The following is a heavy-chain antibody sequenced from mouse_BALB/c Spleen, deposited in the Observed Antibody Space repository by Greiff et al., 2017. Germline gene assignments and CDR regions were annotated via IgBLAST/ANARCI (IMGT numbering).Heavy chain of an antibody. D-gene: IGHD2-1*01. CDR2: INPSNGRT. Sequence: QVQLQQPGAELVKPGASVKLSCKASGYTFTSYWMHWVKQRPGQGLEWIGEINPSNGRTNYNEKFKSKATLTVDKSSSTAYMQLSSLTSEDSAVYYCASKVTMDYWGQGTSVTVSS. J-gene: IGHJ4*01. V-gene: IGHV1S81*02. CDR3: ASKVTMDY. CDR1: GYTFTSYW.